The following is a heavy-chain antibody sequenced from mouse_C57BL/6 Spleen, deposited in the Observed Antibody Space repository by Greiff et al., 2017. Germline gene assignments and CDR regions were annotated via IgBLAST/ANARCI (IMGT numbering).Heavy chain of an antibody. CDR1: GFSITSYC. D-gene: IGHD2-1*01. J-gene: IGHJ1*03. V-gene: IGHV2-2*01. Sequence: VQLQQSGPGLVQPSHSLSITCTVSGFSITSYCVHWVRQSTEKGLEWLGVIWSGGSAYDNAAFISSLSISKDNSKSQIFFKMNSLQAYDTTVDYCARSGGNEWYFDVWGTGTTVTVSS. CDR2: IWSGGSA. CDR3: ARSGGNEWYFDV.